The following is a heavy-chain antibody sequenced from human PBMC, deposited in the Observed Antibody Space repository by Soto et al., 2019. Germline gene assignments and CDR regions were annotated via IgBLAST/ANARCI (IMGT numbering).Heavy chain of an antibody. Sequence: GESLKISCKGSGYSFTSYWIGWVRQMPGKGLEWMGIIYPGDSDTRYSPSFQGQVTISADKSISTAYLQWSSLKASDTAMYYCARQECSGGICYSRYYYGMDVWGQGTTLTVSS. CDR3: ARQECSGGICYSRYYYGMDV. CDR2: IYPGDSDT. J-gene: IGHJ6*02. D-gene: IGHD2-15*01. V-gene: IGHV5-51*01. CDR1: GYSFTSYW.